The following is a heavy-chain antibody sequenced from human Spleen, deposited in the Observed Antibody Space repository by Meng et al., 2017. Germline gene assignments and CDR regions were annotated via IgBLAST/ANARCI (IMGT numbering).Heavy chain of an antibody. J-gene: IGHJ6*02. CDR1: GFTFSDYY. V-gene: IGHV3-11*01. Sequence: GESLKISCAASGFTFSDYYMSWIRQAPGKGLEWVSYISDSGTTTYYADSVKGRFTISRDNAKHSIYLQMNSLRAEDTGLYYCARDWYRDNYYYGMDVWGQGTTVTVSS. CDR3: ARDWYRDNYYYGMDV. D-gene: IGHD4-17*01. CDR2: ISDSGTTT.